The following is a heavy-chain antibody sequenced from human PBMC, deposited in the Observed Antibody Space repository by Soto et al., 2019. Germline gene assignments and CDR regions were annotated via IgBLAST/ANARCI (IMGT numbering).Heavy chain of an antibody. CDR1: GFTFSSYS. D-gene: IGHD6-6*01. J-gene: IGHJ5*02. Sequence: GGSLRLSCAASGFTFSSYSTNWVRQAPGKGLEWVSSISSSSSYIYYADSVKGRFTISRDNAKNSLYLQMNSLRAEDTAVYYCARDFLMAAPRRTRFDPWGQGTLVTAPQ. CDR2: ISSSSSYI. V-gene: IGHV3-21*01. CDR3: ARDFLMAAPRRTRFDP.